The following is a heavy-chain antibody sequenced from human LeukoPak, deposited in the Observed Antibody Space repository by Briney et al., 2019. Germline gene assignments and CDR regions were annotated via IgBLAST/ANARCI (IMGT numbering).Heavy chain of an antibody. CDR1: GGSISSYY. J-gene: IGHJ4*02. D-gene: IGHD3-22*01. CDR3: ARTPIYYYDNSGYYN. CDR2: IYYSGST. Sequence: TPSETLSLTCTVSGGSISSYYWSWIRQPPGKGLEWIGYIYYSGSTNYNPSLKSRVTMSVDTSKNQFSLKLSSVTAADTAVYFCARTPIYYYDNSGYYNWGQGTLVTVSS. V-gene: IGHV4-59*12.